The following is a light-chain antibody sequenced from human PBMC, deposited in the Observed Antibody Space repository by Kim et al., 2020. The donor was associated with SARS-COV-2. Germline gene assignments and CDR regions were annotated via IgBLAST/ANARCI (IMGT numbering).Light chain of an antibody. V-gene: IGKV4-1*01. CDR3: QQCYSIPLT. CDR2: WAS. J-gene: IGKJ4*01. CDR1: QSVLSSSNNKNY. Sequence: DIVMTQSPDFLAVSLGERATINCKSSQSVLSSSNNKNYLAWYQQKPGQPPKLLIYWASTRESGVPDRFSGSGSGTDFTLTISSLQAEDVAVYYCQQCYSIPLTFGGGTKVDIK.